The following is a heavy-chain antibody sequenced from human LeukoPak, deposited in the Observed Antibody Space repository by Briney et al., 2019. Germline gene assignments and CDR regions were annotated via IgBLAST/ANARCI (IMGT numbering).Heavy chain of an antibody. CDR1: GFTFSSYS. CDR2: ISSSSSYI. V-gene: IGHV3-21*01. D-gene: IGHD6-13*01. J-gene: IGHJ5*02. CDR3: AREVGAAAAGMRWFDP. Sequence: PGGSLRLSCAASGFTFSSYSMNWVRQAPGKGLEWVSSISSSSSYIYYADSGKGRFTISRDNAKNSLYLQMNSLRAEDTAVYYCAREVGAAAAGMRWFDPWGQGTLVTVSS.